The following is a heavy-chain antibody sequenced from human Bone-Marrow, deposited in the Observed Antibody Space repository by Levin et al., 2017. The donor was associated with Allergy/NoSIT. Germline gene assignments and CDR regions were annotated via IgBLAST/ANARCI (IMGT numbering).Heavy chain of an antibody. D-gene: IGHD4-17*01. CDR3: ARLNYTDSLNFHGMDV. CDR2: IHYSGST. Sequence: PSETLSLTCSVSGDSVTRTSSYWGWIRQPPGKGLEWIGSIHYSGSTYYNPSLKSRVTVSVDTSKNQFFLRLTSVTAADTAVYYCARLNYTDSLNFHGMDVWGQGTTVTVSS. J-gene: IGHJ6*02. CDR1: GDSVTRTSSY. V-gene: IGHV4-39*01.